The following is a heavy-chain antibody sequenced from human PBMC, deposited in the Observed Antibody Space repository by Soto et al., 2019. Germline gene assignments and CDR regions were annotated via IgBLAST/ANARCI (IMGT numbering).Heavy chain of an antibody. V-gene: IGHV1-46*01. J-gene: IGHJ4*02. D-gene: IGHD4-17*01. CDR3: AKTTVATGVFDY. CDR1: GYTFTSYY. Sequence: GASVKVSCKASGYTFTSYYMHWVRQAPGQGLEWMGIINPSGGSTSYAQKFQGRVTMTRDTSTSTVYMELSSLRSEDTAVYYCAKTTVATGVFDYWGQGTLVTVSS. CDR2: INPSGGST.